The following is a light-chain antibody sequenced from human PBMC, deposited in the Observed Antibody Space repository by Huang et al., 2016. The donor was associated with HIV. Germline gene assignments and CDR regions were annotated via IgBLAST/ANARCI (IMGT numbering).Light chain of an antibody. CDR1: QSVRSN. Sequence: EIVMTQSPGTLTVSPGERATLSCRTSQSVRSNLAWYQQKPGQTPRLLIYGASTRATGIPARFSGSGSGTEFTLTISSLQSEDFGVYYCHQYTKWPSWTFGQGTKVEIK. CDR3: HQYTKWPSWT. CDR2: GAS. J-gene: IGKJ1*01. V-gene: IGKV3-15*01.